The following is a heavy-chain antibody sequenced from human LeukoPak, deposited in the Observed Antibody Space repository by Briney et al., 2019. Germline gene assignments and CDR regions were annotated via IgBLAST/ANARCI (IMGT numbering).Heavy chain of an antibody. J-gene: IGHJ4*02. CDR2: ISGSGGST. CDR3: AKGGSYYYDTSGYFGY. CDR1: GFTFTNYA. D-gene: IGHD3-22*01. Sequence: GGSLRLSCAASGFTFTNYAMNWVRQAPGNGLEWVSGISGSGGSTYYAASVKGRFTISRDNSKNTLYLQMNSLRAEDTAVYYCAKGGSYYYDTSGYFGYWGQGTLVTASS. V-gene: IGHV3-23*01.